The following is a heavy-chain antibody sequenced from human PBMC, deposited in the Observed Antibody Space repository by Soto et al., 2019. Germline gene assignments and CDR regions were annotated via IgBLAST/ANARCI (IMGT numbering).Heavy chain of an antibody. J-gene: IGHJ4*02. CDR1: GGTFNTYA. V-gene: IGHV1-69*19. Sequence: QVQLVQSGAEMKKPGSSVKVSCQSSGGTFNTYAMNWVRQAPGQGPEWMGDISPMFGAANYAPKFHGRVTITADESTGTSYMQLSSLTSEDTALYFCAREVQVHARVFVYWGQGTLVTVSS. D-gene: IGHD3-10*01. CDR3: AREVQVHARVFVY. CDR2: ISPMFGAA.